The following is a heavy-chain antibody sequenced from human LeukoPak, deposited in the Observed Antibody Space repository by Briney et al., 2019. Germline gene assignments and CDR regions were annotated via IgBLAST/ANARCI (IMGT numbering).Heavy chain of an antibody. Sequence: PGGSLRLSCAAAGFPFISFWMHWVRQAPGKGLLWVSDMNEDSTTIRYADSVKGRFTISRDNAKSILYLQMNNLRAEDTAMYFCARGGVNPVDHWGQGTLVTVSS. V-gene: IGHV3-74*01. CDR1: GFPFISFW. CDR2: MNEDSTTI. D-gene: IGHD1-14*01. J-gene: IGHJ4*02. CDR3: ARGGVNPVDH.